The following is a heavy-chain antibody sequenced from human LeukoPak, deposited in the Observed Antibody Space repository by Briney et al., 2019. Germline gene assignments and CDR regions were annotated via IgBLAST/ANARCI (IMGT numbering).Heavy chain of an antibody. Sequence: GGSLRLSCAASGFTFRVYAVTRVRQAPGKGLEWVSGISGSGSSTYFADSVKGRFTISRDNSNNTLYLQMNSLRAEDTALYYCAKAKITLIVVANPNSGALDIWGQGTMVTVSS. D-gene: IGHD3-22*01. CDR3: AKAKITLIVVANPNSGALDI. V-gene: IGHV3-23*01. J-gene: IGHJ3*02. CDR2: ISGSGSST. CDR1: GFTFRVYA.